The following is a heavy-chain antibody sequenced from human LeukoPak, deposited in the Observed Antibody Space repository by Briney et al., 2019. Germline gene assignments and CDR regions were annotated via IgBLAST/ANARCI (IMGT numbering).Heavy chain of an antibody. Sequence: SQTLSLTCAISGDSVSSVSVAWNWIRQSPSRGLEWLGRTYYRSKWYNEYAVSVKGRININPDPSKNQFSLQLNSVTPEDTAVYYCALARSEYHYGMDVWGQGATVTVSS. V-gene: IGHV6-1*01. J-gene: IGHJ6*02. CDR3: ALARSEYHYGMDV. CDR1: GDSVSSVSVA. CDR2: TYYRSKWYN.